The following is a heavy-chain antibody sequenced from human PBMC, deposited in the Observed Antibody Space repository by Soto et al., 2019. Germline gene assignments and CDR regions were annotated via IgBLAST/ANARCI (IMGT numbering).Heavy chain of an antibody. Sequence: QVQLVQSGAEVKKPGSSVKVSCKASGGTFSSYAFSWVRQAPGQGLEWMGGIIPIFGTANYAQKFQGRVTITADESTSTAYMELSSLRSEDTAVYYCARGTDYYDSSGYSYWYFDLWGRGTLVTVSS. CDR1: GGTFSSYA. J-gene: IGHJ2*01. CDR3: ARGTDYYDSSGYSYWYFDL. CDR2: IIPIFGTA. D-gene: IGHD3-22*01. V-gene: IGHV1-69*12.